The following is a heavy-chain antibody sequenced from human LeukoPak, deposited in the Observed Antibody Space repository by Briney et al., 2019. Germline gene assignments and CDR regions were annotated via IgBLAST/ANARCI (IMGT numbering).Heavy chain of an antibody. CDR1: GFTVSDNH. CDR2: LYSGGKT. Sequence: GWALRLSCAVSGFTVSDNHMTWVRQAPGKGLEWVSTLYSGGKTFYADSVKGRFTISRDNSKNRLSFQMKSLRAETTAVYYCATGRDAYTSGCWGQGTLVTVSS. V-gene: IGHV3-66*01. D-gene: IGHD5-24*01. CDR3: ATGRDAYTSGC. J-gene: IGHJ4*02.